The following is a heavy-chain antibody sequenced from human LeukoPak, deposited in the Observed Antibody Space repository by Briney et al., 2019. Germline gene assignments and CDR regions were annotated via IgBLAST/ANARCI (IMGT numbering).Heavy chain of an antibody. D-gene: IGHD3-22*01. V-gene: IGHV6-1*01. CDR3: ARGAVYYDSVGAFDI. CDR1: GDSVSSNSAA. Sequence: SQTLSLTCAISGDSVSSNSAAWNWIRQSPSRGLEWLGRTYYRSKWYNDYAVSVKSRITINPDTSKNQFSLRLSSVTATDTAVYYCARGAVYYDSVGAFDIWGQGTMVTVSS. J-gene: IGHJ3*02. CDR2: TYYRSKWYN.